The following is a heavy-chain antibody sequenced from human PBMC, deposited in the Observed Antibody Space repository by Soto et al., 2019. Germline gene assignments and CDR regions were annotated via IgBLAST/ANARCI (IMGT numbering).Heavy chain of an antibody. CDR1: GGTFSSYA. V-gene: IGHV1-69*01. J-gene: IGHJ6*02. CDR3: ARANRTLTTFGDYYYGMDV. CDR2: INPIFGTA. Sequence: QVQLVQSGAEVKKPGSSVKVSCKASGGTFSSYAISWVRQAPGQGLEWMGGINPIFGTANYAQKFQGRVTITADESTSTAYIELGSMRSEDTAVYYCARANRTLTTFGDYYYGMDVWGQGTTVTVSS. D-gene: IGHD3-16*01.